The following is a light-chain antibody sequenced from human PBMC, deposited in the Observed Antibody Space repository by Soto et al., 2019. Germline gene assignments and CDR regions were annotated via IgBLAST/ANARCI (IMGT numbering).Light chain of an antibody. Sequence: EIVMTQSPATLSVSPGERATLSCRASQSVSSNLAWYQQKPGQAPSLLIYGASTRATGIPARFSGSGSGTELPLTISSLQSEDCAVYYCQQYNNWPFTSWAFGHGTRGVIK. V-gene: IGKV3-15*01. CDR1: QSVSSN. J-gene: IGKJ1*01. CDR2: GAS. CDR3: QQYNNWPFTSWA.